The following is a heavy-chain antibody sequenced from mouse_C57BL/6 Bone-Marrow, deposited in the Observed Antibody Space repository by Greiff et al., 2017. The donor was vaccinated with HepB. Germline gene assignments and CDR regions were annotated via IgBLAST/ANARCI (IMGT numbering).Heavy chain of an antibody. CDR2: ISYDGSN. CDR1: GYSITSGYY. V-gene: IGHV3-6*01. CDR3: AREDGDYFYAMDY. Sequence: DVQLQESGPGLVKPSQSLSLTCSVTGYSITSGYYWNWIRQFPGNKLEWMGYISYDGSNNYNPALKNRISITRDTSKNQFFLKLNSVTTEDTATYYCAREDGDYFYAMDYWGQGTSVTVSS. D-gene: IGHD1-1*01. J-gene: IGHJ4*01.